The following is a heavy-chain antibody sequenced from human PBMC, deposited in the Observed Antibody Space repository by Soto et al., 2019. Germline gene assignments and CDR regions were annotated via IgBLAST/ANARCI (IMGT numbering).Heavy chain of an antibody. J-gene: IGHJ3*02. CDR1: GGSISSYY. CDR2: IYYSGST. Sequence: PSETLSLTCTVSGGSISSYYWSWIRQPPGKGLEWIGYIYYSGSTNYNPSLKSRVTISVDTSKNQFSLKLSSGTAADTAVYYCARDSYYDFWSGYRDAFDIWGQGTMVTVSS. V-gene: IGHV4-59*01. CDR3: ARDSYYDFWSGYRDAFDI. D-gene: IGHD3-3*01.